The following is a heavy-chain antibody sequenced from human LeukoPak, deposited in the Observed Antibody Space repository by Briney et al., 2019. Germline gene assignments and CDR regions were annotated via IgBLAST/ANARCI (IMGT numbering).Heavy chain of an antibody. J-gene: IGHJ4*02. CDR1: GYTFTGYY. CDR3: ARGAAYYDILTGYYTPLYYFDY. Sequence: ASVKVSCKASGYTFTGYYMHWVRQAPGQGLEWMGRIIPILGIANYAQKFQGRVTMTRDTSTSTVYMELSSLRSEDTAVYYCARGAAYYDILTGYYTPLYYFDYWGQGTLVTVSS. CDR2: IIPILGIA. D-gene: IGHD3-9*01. V-gene: IGHV1-46*01.